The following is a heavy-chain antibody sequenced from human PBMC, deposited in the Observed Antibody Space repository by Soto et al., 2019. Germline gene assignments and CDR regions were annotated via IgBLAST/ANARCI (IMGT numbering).Heavy chain of an antibody. Sequence: EVPLVESGGGLVQPGGSLRLSCAGSGFTFSDYWMNWVRQAPGKGLEWVANIKKDGGGTYYVDSVEGRFAISRDNAKDSLYLQMNSLRGEDTAVYYCARYFRGSGRYFFDYWGQGTLVTVSS. V-gene: IGHV3-7*03. J-gene: IGHJ4*02. D-gene: IGHD6-19*01. CDR1: GFTFSDYW. CDR2: IKKDGGGT. CDR3: ARYFRGSGRYFFDY.